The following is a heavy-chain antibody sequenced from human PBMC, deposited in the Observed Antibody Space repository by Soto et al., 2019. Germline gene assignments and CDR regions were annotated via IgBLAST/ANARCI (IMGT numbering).Heavy chain of an antibody. Sequence: QVQLVQSGPELKKPGAAVRVSCKASGYTFNTYGLSWVRQAPGQGLEWMGWISTYTGNTDYPQRFQGRVTMDTDTSTSTAYLDLRSLTSEDTAVYYCVRDGSVSSGSFGGYWGQGTLVTVSS. CDR2: ISTYTGNT. CDR3: VRDGSVSSGSFGGY. D-gene: IGHD3-10*01. J-gene: IGHJ4*02. CDR1: GYTFNTYG. V-gene: IGHV1-18*01.